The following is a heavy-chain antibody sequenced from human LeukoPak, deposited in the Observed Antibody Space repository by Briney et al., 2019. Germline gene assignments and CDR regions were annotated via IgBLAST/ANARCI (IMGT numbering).Heavy chain of an antibody. CDR3: ARSVVTLYWYFDL. V-gene: IGHV4-59*01. CDR2: IYYSGST. Sequence: SETLSLTCTVSGGSISSYYWNWIRQPPGKGLEWIGSIYYSGSTNYNPSLKSRVTISLDTSKNQFSLKLSSVTTADTAVYYCARSVVTLYWYFDLWGRGTLVTVSS. J-gene: IGHJ2*01. CDR1: GGSISSYY. D-gene: IGHD4-23*01.